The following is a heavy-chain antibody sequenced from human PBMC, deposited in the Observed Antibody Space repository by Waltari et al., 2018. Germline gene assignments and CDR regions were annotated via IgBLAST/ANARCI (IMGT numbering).Heavy chain of an antibody. Sequence: QVQLPQWGAGLLKPSETLSLTCAVYGGSFSGYYWSWIRQPHGKGLEWIGEINHSGSTHYNPSLKSRVTISVDTSKNQFSLKLSSVTAADTAVYYCARGGRMSRIAAARPPYDYWGQGTLVTVSS. J-gene: IGHJ4*02. CDR1: GGSFSGYY. CDR2: INHSGST. D-gene: IGHD6-13*01. CDR3: ARGGRMSRIAAARPPYDY. V-gene: IGHV4-34*01.